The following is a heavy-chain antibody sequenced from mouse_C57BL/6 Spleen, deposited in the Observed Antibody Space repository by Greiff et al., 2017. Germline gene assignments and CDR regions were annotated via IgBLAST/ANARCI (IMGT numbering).Heavy chain of an antibody. D-gene: IGHD2-4*01. Sequence: EVKLVESGEGLVKPGGSLKLSCAASGFTFSSYAMSWVRQTPEKRLEWVAYISSGGDYIYYADTVKGRFTISRDNARNTLYLQMSSLKSEDTAMYYWTRGYDYDEEDSWFAYWGQGTLVTVSA. CDR3: TRGYDYDEEDSWFAY. J-gene: IGHJ3*01. V-gene: IGHV5-9-1*02. CDR2: ISSGGDYI. CDR1: GFTFSSYA.